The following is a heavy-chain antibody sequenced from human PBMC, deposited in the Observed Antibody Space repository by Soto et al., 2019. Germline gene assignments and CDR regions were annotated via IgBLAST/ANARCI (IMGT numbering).Heavy chain of an antibody. Sequence: KESGPTLVTPTQTLTLTCTFSGFSLSTSRVGVGWIRQPPGKALEWLALIYWDDDKRYSPSLKSRLTITKDTSKNQVVLTMTNTDPVGTATYYCAHTSGGGNSACFDYWGQGTLVTVSS. CDR3: AHTSGGGNSACFDY. D-gene: IGHD2-21*02. CDR2: IYWDDDK. CDR1: GFSLSTSRVG. J-gene: IGHJ4*02. V-gene: IGHV2-5*02.